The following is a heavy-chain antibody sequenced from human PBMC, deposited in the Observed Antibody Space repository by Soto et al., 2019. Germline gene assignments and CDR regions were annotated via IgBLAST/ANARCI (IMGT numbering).Heavy chain of an antibody. Sequence: ASVKVSCKASGYTFTSYYMHWVRQAPGQGLEWMGIINPSDGNTSYAQKFQGRVTITRDTSASTAYMELSSLRSEDTAVYYCAREDGSGTPPLFDYWGQGTLVTVSS. CDR1: GYTFTSYY. V-gene: IGHV1-46*01. CDR2: INPSDGNT. J-gene: IGHJ4*02. D-gene: IGHD3-10*01. CDR3: AREDGSGTPPLFDY.